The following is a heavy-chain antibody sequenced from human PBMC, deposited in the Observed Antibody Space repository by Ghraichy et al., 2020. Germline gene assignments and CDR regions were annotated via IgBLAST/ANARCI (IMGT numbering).Heavy chain of an antibody. J-gene: IGHJ4*02. Sequence: GGSLRLSCAASGFTFSSYWMSWVRQAPGKGLEWVANIKQDGSEKYYVDSVKGRFTISRDNAKNSLYLQMYSLRAEDTAVYYCARDQFGSTSEFEYWGQGTLVTVSS. V-gene: IGHV3-7*01. CDR3: ARDQFGSTSEFEY. D-gene: IGHD3-10*01. CDR2: IKQDGSEK. CDR1: GFTFSSYW.